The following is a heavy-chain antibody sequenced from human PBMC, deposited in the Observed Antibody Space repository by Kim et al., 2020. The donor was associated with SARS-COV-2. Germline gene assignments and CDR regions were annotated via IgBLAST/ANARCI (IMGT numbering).Heavy chain of an antibody. CDR3: ARAPKMRYDILTGTHGDYYYMDV. CDR2: MNPNSGNT. V-gene: IGHV1-8*01. D-gene: IGHD3-9*01. J-gene: IGHJ6*03. CDR1: GYTFTSYD. Sequence: ASVKVSCKASGYTFTSYDINWVRQATGQGLEWMGWMNPNSGNTGYAQKFKGRVTMTRNTPISTAYMELSSLRSEDTAVYYGARAPKMRYDILTGTHGDYYYMDVWGKGTTVTVSS.